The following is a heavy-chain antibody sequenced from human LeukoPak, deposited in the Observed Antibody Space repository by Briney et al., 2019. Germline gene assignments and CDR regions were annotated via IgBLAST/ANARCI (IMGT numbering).Heavy chain of an antibody. J-gene: IGHJ4*02. CDR1: GYTLTELS. V-gene: IGHV1-24*01. D-gene: IGHD3-9*01. Sequence: GASVKVSCKVSGYTLTELSMHWVRQAPGKGLEWMGGFDPEDGETIYAQKFQGRVTMTRDTSTSTVYMELSSLRSEDTAVYYCARARGWLPPDYWGQGTLVTVSS. CDR2: FDPEDGET. CDR3: ARARGWLPPDY.